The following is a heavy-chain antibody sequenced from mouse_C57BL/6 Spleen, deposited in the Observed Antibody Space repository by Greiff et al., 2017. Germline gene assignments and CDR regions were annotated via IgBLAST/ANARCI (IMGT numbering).Heavy chain of an antibody. J-gene: IGHJ2*01. D-gene: IGHD1-1*01. CDR1: GYSITSGYY. Sequence: EVKLLESGPGLVKPSQSLSLTCSVTGYSITSGYYWNWIRQFPGNKLEWMGYISYDGSNNYNPSLKNRISITRDTSKNQFFLKLNSVTTEDTATCYCARGNGLDYWGQGTTLTVSS. CDR3: ARGNGLDY. CDR2: ISYDGSN. V-gene: IGHV3-6*01.